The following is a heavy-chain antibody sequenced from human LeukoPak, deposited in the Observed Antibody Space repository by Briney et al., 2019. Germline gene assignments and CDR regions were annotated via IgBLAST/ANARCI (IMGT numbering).Heavy chain of an antibody. CDR2: IKQDGSEK. D-gene: IGHD3-22*01. Sequence: GGSLRLSCAASGFTFNSYYMSWVRQAPGKGLEWVASIKQDGSEKYYVDSVKGRFTISRDNAKNSLYLQMNSLRAEDTAVYYCARDTYYYESSWFDPWGQGTLVTVSS. V-gene: IGHV3-7*01. J-gene: IGHJ5*02. CDR3: ARDTYYYESSWFDP. CDR1: GFTFNSYY.